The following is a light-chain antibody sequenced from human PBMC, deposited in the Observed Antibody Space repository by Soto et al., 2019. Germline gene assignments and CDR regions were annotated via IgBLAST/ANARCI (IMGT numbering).Light chain of an antibody. CDR2: EVS. Sequence: SCLTQPASVSGSPGQSITISCSGTSSDVGSYDHVAWYQQFPGKTPKLMIYEVSNRPSGVSSRFSGSKSGNTASLTISGLQAEDEADYYCITYTGSSTSYVFGSGTKVTVL. CDR3: ITYTGSSTSYV. CDR1: SSDVGSYDH. J-gene: IGLJ1*01. V-gene: IGLV2-14*01.